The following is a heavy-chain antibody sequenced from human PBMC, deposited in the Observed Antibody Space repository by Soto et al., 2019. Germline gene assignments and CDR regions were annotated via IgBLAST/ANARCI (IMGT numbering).Heavy chain of an antibody. V-gene: IGHV3-73*01. CDR2: IRSKANSYAT. CDR1: GFTFSGSA. D-gene: IGHD4-17*01. CDR3: TSPSPRLDAFDI. Sequence: GGSLRLSXAASGFTFSGSAMHWVRQASGKGLEWVGRIRSKANSYATAYAASVKGRFTISRDDSKNTAYLQMNSLKTEDTAVYYCTSPSPRLDAFDIWGQGTMVTVSS. J-gene: IGHJ3*02.